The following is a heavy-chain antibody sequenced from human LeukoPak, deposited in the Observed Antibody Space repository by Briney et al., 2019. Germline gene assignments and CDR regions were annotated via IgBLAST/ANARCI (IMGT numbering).Heavy chain of an antibody. CDR3: ARQVSSIIARPFDY. Sequence: SETLSLTCTVSGGSTSSSNYIWGWIRQPPGEGVEWIGSIHYSGSTYYNPSLKSRVTISVDTSKNLLALKLSSVTAADTAVHYCARQVSSIIARPFDYWGQGTQVTVSS. V-gene: IGHV4-39*01. CDR1: GGSTSSSNYI. D-gene: IGHD6-6*01. J-gene: IGHJ4*02. CDR2: IHYSGST.